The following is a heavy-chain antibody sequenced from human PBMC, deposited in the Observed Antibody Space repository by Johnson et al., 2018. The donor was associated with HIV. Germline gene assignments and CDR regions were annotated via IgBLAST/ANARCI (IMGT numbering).Heavy chain of an antibody. J-gene: IGHJ3*02. Sequence: QVQLLESGGGLVKPGGSLRLSCAASGFTFSDYYMSWIRQAPGKGLEWVSYISTSGSTRYYADSMKGRFTISRDNAKNSLYLQMNSLRAEDTAVYYCARRAYYYDSSGYPDAFDIWGQGTMVTVSS. CDR1: GFTFSDYY. CDR3: ARRAYYYDSSGYPDAFDI. D-gene: IGHD3-22*01. CDR2: ISTSGSTR. V-gene: IGHV3-11*04.